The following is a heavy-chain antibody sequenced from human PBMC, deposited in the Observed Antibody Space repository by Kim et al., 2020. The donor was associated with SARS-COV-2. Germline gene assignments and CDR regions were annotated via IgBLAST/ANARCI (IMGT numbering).Heavy chain of an antibody. CDR3: ARGGGEWELPEYFQH. D-gene: IGHD1-26*01. CDR2: ISYDGSNK. V-gene: IGHV3-30*04. J-gene: IGHJ1*01. Sequence: GGSLRLSCAASGFTFSSYAMHWVRQAPGKGLEWVAVISYDGSNKYYADSVKGRFTISRDNSKNTLYLQMNSLRAEDTAVYYCARGGGEWELPEYFQHWGQGTLVTVSS. CDR1: GFTFSSYA.